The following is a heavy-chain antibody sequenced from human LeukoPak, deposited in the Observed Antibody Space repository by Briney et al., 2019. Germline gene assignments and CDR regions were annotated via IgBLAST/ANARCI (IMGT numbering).Heavy chain of an antibody. V-gene: IGHV1-2*02. Sequence: ASVKVSCKASGYTFTGYYMHWVRQAPGQGLEWMRWINPNSGGTNYAQKFQGRVTMTRDTSISTAYMELSRLRSEDTAVYYCARGGMGIQLWSFDYWGQGTLVTVSS. CDR1: GYTFTGYY. CDR3: ARGGMGIQLWSFDY. D-gene: IGHD5-18*01. CDR2: INPNSGGT. J-gene: IGHJ4*02.